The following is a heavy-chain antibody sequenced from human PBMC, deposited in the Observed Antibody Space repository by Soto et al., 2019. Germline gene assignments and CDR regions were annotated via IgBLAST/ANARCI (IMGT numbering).Heavy chain of an antibody. V-gene: IGHV3-23*01. Sequence: EVQLLESGGGLVQPGGSQILSCAASGFTFSDYGMSWVRQAPGKGLEWVSSINNAGVNTHYAGSVEGRFTISRDNSKNTLYLLMHSLRAEDTAIYYCVGQLWDTDYWGQGTLVTVSS. J-gene: IGHJ4*02. CDR3: VGQLWDTDY. D-gene: IGHD3-16*01. CDR1: GFTFSDYG. CDR2: INNAGVNT.